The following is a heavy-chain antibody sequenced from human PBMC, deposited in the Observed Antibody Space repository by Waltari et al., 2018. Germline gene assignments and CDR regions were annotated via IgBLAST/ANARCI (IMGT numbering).Heavy chain of an antibody. CDR3: AHATTHYSGYFDY. D-gene: IGHD4-4*01. V-gene: IGHV2-5*01. J-gene: IGHJ4*02. CDR1: GLSLSTSGWG. Sequence: QINLKESGPTQVKPTQPLKLNCTLSGLSLSTSGWGVGWIRQPPGKALEWLALIYWNDEKWYNPSLINMLTITKDTSKNQVVLTMTNMDPVDTASFLFAHATTHYSGYFDYWGQGTLVTVSS. CDR2: IYWNDEK.